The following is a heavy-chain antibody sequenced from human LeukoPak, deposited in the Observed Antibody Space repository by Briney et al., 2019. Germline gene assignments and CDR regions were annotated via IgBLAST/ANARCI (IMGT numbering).Heavy chain of an antibody. CDR1: RGSFSSYY. CDR2: IYSSGST. V-gene: IGHV4-59*01. J-gene: IGHJ6*02. D-gene: IGHD2-21*02. Sequence: SETLSLTCTVSRGSFSSYYWSWIRQPPGKGLEWIGHIYSSGSTNYNPSLKSRVTISVDTSKNLFSLKLTSVTAADTAVYFCARVTVSLSFYYGMDVWGQGTTVTVSS. CDR3: ARVTVSLSFYYGMDV.